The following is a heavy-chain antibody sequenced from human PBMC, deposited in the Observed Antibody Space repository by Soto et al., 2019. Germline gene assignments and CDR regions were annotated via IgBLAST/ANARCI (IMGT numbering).Heavy chain of an antibody. CDR3: AKAPYYYDSSGYYYTAFDI. CDR2: ISGSGYST. D-gene: IGHD3-22*01. CDR1: GFTFTSYA. V-gene: IGHV3-23*01. Sequence: VGSRRLSCAASGFTFTSYALSWVRQAPGQGLEWVSAISGSGYSTYYADSVKGRFTISRDNAKNTLYLQMNSLRAEDTAVYYCAKAPYYYDSSGYYYTAFDIWGQGTMVTVSS. J-gene: IGHJ3*02.